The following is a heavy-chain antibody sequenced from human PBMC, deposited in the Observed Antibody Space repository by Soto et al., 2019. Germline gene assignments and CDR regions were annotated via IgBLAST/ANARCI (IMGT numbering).Heavy chain of an antibody. D-gene: IGHD1-1*01. CDR3: ARGARVHLERRRGYYYGMDV. Sequence: QVQLVQSGAEVKKPGASVKVSCKASGYTFTSYGISWVRQAPGQGLEWMGWISAYNGNTNYAQKLQGRVTMNTDTPTSPPYMELRSLSSDDTAVYYCARGARVHLERRRGYYYGMDVWGHGTTVTVSS. CDR2: ISAYNGNT. CDR1: GYTFTSYG. J-gene: IGHJ6*02. V-gene: IGHV1-18*01.